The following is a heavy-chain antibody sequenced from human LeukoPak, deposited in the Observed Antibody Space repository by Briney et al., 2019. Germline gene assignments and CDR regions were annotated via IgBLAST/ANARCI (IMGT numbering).Heavy chain of an antibody. V-gene: IGHV3-23*01. CDR2: IYGSGRATA. Sequence: PGGSLRLACAASGFSFSTYTMSWVRQTPGRGLEWVASIYGSGRATALYPESVKGRFSTSRDNSENTVYLQMDSLRAEDTAVYYCAKDKVPDDRWNFDYWGQGALVTVSS. J-gene: IGHJ4*02. CDR3: AKDKVPDDRWNFDY. D-gene: IGHD1-1*01. CDR1: GFSFSTYT.